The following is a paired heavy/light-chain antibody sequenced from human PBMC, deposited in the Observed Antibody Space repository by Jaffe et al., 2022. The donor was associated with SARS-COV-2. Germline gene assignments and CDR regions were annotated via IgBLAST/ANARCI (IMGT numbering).Light chain of an antibody. CDR3: LQDYDYPLT. J-gene: IGKJ1*01. V-gene: IGKV1-6*01. Sequence: AIQMTQSPSSLSASVGDRVTITCRASQGIRNDLGWYQQKPGKAPKVLIYAASSLQSGVPSRFSGSGSGTDFTLTISSLQPEDFATYYCLQDYDYPLTFGQGTKVEIK. CDR1: QGIRND. CDR2: AAS.
Heavy chain of an antibody. Sequence: QVQLQESGPGLVKPSETLSLTCTVSGDSVSSGNYYWTWIRQPPGKGLEWIGYVYYTGNTNYNPSLKSRVTISVDTSKNQFSLKLTSVTAADTAVYYCARRVAANPIYCFDYWGQGALVAVSS. D-gene: IGHD5-12*01. J-gene: IGHJ4*02. V-gene: IGHV4-61*01. CDR1: GDSVSSGNYY. CDR3: ARRVAANPIYCFDY. CDR2: VYYTGNT.